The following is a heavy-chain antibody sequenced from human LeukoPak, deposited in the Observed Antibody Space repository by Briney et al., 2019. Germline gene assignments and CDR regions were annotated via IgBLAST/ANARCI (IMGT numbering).Heavy chain of an antibody. Sequence: PSETLSLTCAVSGASISSRTWWTWVRQPPGKGLEWIGEIHHTGSTNYNLSLNSRVTMSVDKSQNQFSLKLRSVTAADTAVYYCARGGASYPLDYWGQGSLVIVSS. J-gene: IGHJ4*02. CDR1: GASISSRTW. V-gene: IGHV4-4*02. CDR2: IHHTGST. D-gene: IGHD3-16*02. CDR3: ARGGASYPLDY.